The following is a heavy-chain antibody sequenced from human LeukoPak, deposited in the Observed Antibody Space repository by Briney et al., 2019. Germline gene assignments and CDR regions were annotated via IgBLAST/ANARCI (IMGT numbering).Heavy chain of an antibody. V-gene: IGHV3-23*01. CDR3: AKGVRDGYNAVGY. J-gene: IGHJ4*02. CDR2: ISGSGGST. Sequence: GGSLRLSCAASGFTFSSYGMSWVRQAPGKGLEWVSAISGSGGSTYYADSVKGRFTISRDNSKNTLYLQMNSLRAEDTAVYYSAKGVRDGYNAVGYWGQGTLVTVSS. D-gene: IGHD5-24*01. CDR1: GFTFSSYG.